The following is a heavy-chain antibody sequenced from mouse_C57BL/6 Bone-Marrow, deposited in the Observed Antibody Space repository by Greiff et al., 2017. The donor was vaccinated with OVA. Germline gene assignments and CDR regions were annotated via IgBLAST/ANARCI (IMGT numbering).Heavy chain of an antibody. J-gene: IGHJ4*01. Sequence: VQLQQSGAELVRPGASVKLSCTASGFNIKDDYMHWVKQRPEQGLEWIGWIDPENGDTEYASKFQGKATLTADTASNTAYMQLSSLTSEDTAVYYCTTLTVTLYYYAMDYWGQGTSGTVAS. D-gene: IGHD4-1*01. CDR3: TTLTVTLYYYAMDY. CDR2: IDPENGDT. CDR1: GFNIKDDY. V-gene: IGHV14-4*01.